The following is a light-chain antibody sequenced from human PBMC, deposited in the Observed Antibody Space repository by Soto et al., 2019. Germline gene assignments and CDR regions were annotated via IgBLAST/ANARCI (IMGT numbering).Light chain of an antibody. CDR1: QSVRSN. Sequence: EMGMTQSPATLSVSPGERVTLSCRASQSVRSNLAWYQQKPGQAPRLLIYGASTRATGLPARFSGSGSGTDFTLTISSLQSEDFAVYYCQQRNVWPPVTLGQGTRLELK. V-gene: IGKV3-15*01. CDR2: GAS. CDR3: QQRNVWPPVT. J-gene: IGKJ5*01.